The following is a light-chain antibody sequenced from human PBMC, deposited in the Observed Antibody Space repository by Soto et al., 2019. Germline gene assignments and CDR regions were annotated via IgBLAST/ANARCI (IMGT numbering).Light chain of an antibody. CDR1: SSDVGGYNY. Sequence: QSALTQPPCASGSPGQSVTISCTGTSSDVGGYNYVSWYQQHPGKAPKLIISEVSKRPSGVPDRFSGSKSGNTASLTVSGLQAEDEADYYCSSYAGSNNYVFGTGTKLTVL. J-gene: IGLJ1*01. CDR3: SSYAGSNNYV. V-gene: IGLV2-8*01. CDR2: EVS.